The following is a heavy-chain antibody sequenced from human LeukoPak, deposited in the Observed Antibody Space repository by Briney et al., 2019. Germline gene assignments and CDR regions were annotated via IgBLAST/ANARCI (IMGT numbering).Heavy chain of an antibody. D-gene: IGHD2-21*02. V-gene: IGHV4-59*08. J-gene: IGHJ6*02. Sequence: SETLSLTCTVSGGSISSYYWSWIRQPPGKGLEWIGYIYYSGSTNYNPSLKSRVTISVDTSKNQFSLKLSSVTAADTAVYYCAGSLVVTAIGYYYYYGMDVWGQGTTVTVSS. CDR1: GGSISSYY. CDR2: IYYSGST. CDR3: AGSLVVTAIGYYYYYGMDV.